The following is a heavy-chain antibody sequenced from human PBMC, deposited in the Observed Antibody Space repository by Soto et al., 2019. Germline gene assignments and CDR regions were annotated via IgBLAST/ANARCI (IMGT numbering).Heavy chain of an antibody. CDR3: ARNLCSGGSCYYYYMDV. V-gene: IGHV4-31*03. J-gene: IGHJ6*03. CDR1: GGSISSGGYY. D-gene: IGHD2-15*01. Sequence: SETLSLTCTVSGGSISSGGYYWSWIRQHPGKGLEWIGYIYYSGSTYYNPSLKSRVTISVDTSKNQFSLKLSSVTAADTAVYYCARNLCSGGSCYYYYMDVWGKGTTVTVSS. CDR2: IYYSGST.